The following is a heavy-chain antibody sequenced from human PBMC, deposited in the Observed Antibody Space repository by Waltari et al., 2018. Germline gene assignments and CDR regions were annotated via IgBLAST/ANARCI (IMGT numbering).Heavy chain of an antibody. V-gene: IGHV3-30-3*01. J-gene: IGHJ4*02. Sequence: QVQLVESGGGVVKPGRSLRLSCAASGFTFSSYAMPWVRQAPGKGLEWVAVISYDGSNKYYADSVKGRFTISRDNSKNTLYLQMNSLRAEDTAVYYCARGVSPRGYYFDYWGQGTLVTVSS. CDR2: ISYDGSNK. CDR1: GFTFSSYA. CDR3: ARGVSPRGYYFDY. D-gene: IGHD6-6*01.